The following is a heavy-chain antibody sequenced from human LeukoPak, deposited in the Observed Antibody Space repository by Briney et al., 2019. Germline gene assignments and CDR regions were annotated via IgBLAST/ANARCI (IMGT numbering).Heavy chain of an antibody. CDR3: AKVIDFWSGFYL. CDR1: GFTFSSYV. V-gene: IGHV3-23*01. CDR2: VSGSGGAT. Sequence: GGSLRLSCAASGFTFSSYVMSWVRQAPGKGLEWVSTVSGSGGATYYAGSVKGRFTISRDNSKNTLFLQMSSLRAEDTAVYYCAKVIDFWSGFYLGGQGTLVTVSS. D-gene: IGHD3-3*01. J-gene: IGHJ4*02.